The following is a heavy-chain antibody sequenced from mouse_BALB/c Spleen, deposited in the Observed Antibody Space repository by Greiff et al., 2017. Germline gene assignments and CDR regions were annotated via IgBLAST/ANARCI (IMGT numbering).Heavy chain of an antibody. V-gene: IGHV1-4*01. CDR1: GYTFTSYT. CDR2: INPSSGYT. CDR3: AREEDGYYNFDY. Sequence: QVQLQQSGAELARPGASVKMSCKASGYTFTSYTMHWVKQRPGQGLEWIGYINPSSGYTNYNQKFKDKATLTADKSSSTAYMQLSSLTSEDSAVYYCAREEDGYYNFDYWGQGTTLTVSS. D-gene: IGHD2-3*01. J-gene: IGHJ2*01.